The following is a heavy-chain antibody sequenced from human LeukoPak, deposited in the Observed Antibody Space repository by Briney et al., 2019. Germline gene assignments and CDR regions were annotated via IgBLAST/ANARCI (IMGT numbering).Heavy chain of an antibody. CDR1: GFTFSSYA. D-gene: IGHD3-10*01. Sequence: GRSPRLSCAASGFTFSSYAMHWVRQAPGKGLEWVAVISYDGSNKYYADSVKGRFTISRDNSKNTLYLQMNSLRAEDTAVYYCARDGYYYAEEFDPWGQGTLVTVSS. V-gene: IGHV3-30*04. J-gene: IGHJ5*02. CDR2: ISYDGSNK. CDR3: ARDGYYYAEEFDP.